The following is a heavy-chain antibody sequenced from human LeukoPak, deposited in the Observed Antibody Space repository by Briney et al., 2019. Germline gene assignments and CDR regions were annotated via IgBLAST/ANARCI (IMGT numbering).Heavy chain of an antibody. Sequence: GGSLRLSCAASGFTFSTYYMHWVRQAPGKGLVWVSRIVNDGSTTTYAGSVKGRFTISGDNAKNTLFLQMNSLRVEDTALYYCARESSDYGDYDAFDIWGRGTMVTVSS. J-gene: IGHJ3*02. CDR1: GFTFSTYY. V-gene: IGHV3-74*01. D-gene: IGHD4-17*01. CDR3: ARESSDYGDYDAFDI. CDR2: IVNDGSTT.